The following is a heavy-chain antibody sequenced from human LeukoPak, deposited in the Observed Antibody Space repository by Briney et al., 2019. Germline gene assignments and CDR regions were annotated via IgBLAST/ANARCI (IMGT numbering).Heavy chain of an antibody. D-gene: IGHD2-2*01. V-gene: IGHV4-39*01. J-gene: IGHJ4*02. CDR3: ARPQGYQLLDFEY. Sequence: SATLSLTCTVSGGSISSSSYYWGWLRQPPGKGLEWIVSIYYSGSTYYNPSLKSRVTISVNTTKNQFPLKLSSVTAAATAFYFCARPQGYQLLDFEYWGQGTRVTVSS. CDR1: GGSISSSSYY. CDR2: IYYSGST.